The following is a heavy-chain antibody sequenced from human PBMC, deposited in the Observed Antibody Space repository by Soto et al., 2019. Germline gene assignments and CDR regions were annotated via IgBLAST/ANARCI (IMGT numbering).Heavy chain of an antibody. CDR2: ISWNSGSI. CDR1: GFTVDDYA. V-gene: IGHV3-9*01. Sequence: EVQLVESGGGLVQPGRSLRLSCAASGFTVDDYAMHWVRQAPGKGLEWVSGISWNSGSIGYAVSVKGRFTISRDNAKNSLYLQMNSLGAEDTALYYCVQDEGEQCLVFDYCGQGSLVTVSS. CDR3: VQDEGEQCLVFDY. D-gene: IGHD6-19*01. J-gene: IGHJ4*02.